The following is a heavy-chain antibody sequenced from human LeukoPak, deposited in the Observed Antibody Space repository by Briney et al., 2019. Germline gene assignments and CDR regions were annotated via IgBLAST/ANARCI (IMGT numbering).Heavy chain of an antibody. CDR3: AKEHCSGGSCYFDY. CDR1: GFTFSTFA. D-gene: IGHD2-15*01. V-gene: IGHV3-23*01. CDR2: IFPSGGEI. Sequence: GGSLRLSCAASGFTFSTFAMIWVRQPPGKGLEWVSSIFPSGGEIHYADSVRGRFTISRDNSKSTLSLQMNSLRAEDTAVYYCAKEHCSGGSCYFDYWGQGTLVTVSS. J-gene: IGHJ4*01.